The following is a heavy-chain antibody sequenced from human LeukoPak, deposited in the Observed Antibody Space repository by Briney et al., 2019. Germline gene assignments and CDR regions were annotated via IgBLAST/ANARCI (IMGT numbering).Heavy chain of an antibody. D-gene: IGHD3-3*01. Sequence: GRSLRLSCAASGFTFSSYGMHWVRQAPGKGLEWVAVISYDGSNKYYADSVKGRSTISRDNSKNTLYLQMNSLRSEDTAVYYCATDSPKVRFLEWLGPGDVWGKGTTVTVSS. CDR1: GFTFSSYG. CDR3: ATDSPKVRFLEWLGPGDV. CDR2: ISYDGSNK. J-gene: IGHJ6*04. V-gene: IGHV3-30*03.